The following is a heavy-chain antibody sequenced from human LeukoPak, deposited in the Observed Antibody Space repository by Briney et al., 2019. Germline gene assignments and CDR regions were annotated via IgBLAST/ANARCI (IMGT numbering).Heavy chain of an antibody. J-gene: IGHJ4*02. Sequence: GGSLRLSCATSGFTFSSYEANWVRQAPGKGLEWISYIISTSYSIYYADSVKGRFTISRDNAKNALYLQMDSLRVEDTGLYYCATSLGPRDYWGQGILVTVSS. CDR3: ATSLGPRDY. D-gene: IGHD7-27*01. CDR1: GFTFSSYE. V-gene: IGHV3-48*03. CDR2: IISTSYSI.